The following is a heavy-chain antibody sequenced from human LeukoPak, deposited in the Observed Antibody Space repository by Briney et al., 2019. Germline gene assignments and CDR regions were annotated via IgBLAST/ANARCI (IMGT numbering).Heavy chain of an antibody. J-gene: IGHJ3*02. CDR2: IVSSGST. CDR1: HGSISSGGYH. D-gene: IGHD2-15*01. CDR3: ATRVGGYAFDI. Sequence: SETLSLTCTVSHGSISSGGYHWSWFRQPAGKGLEWVGRIVSSGSTNSNPSLKSRVTISLDTSKNQFSLDLISVTAADTAVYYWATRVGGYAFDIWGQGTMVTVS. V-gene: IGHV4-61*02.